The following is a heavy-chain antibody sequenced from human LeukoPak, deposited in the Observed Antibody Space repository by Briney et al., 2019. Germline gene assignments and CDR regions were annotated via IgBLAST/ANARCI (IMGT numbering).Heavy chain of an antibody. V-gene: IGHV3-74*01. Sequence: PGGSLRLSCAASGFTFSSYWMHWVRQAPGKGLVWVSRINTDGSSTSYADSVKGRFTISRDNAKNTLYLQMNSLRAEDTAVYYCARVGSEHYYGSGSHYYYYYMDVWDKGTTVTVSS. J-gene: IGHJ6*03. CDR1: GFTFSSYW. CDR2: INTDGSST. CDR3: ARVGSEHYYGSGSHYYYYYMDV. D-gene: IGHD3-10*01.